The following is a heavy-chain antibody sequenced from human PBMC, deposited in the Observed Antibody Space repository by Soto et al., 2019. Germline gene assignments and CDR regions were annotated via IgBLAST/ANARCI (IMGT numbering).Heavy chain of an antibody. V-gene: IGHV1-18*01. D-gene: IGHD2-2*01. Sequence: ASVKVSCTASGYTFTSYGISWVRQAPEQGLEWMGWISAYNGNTNYAQKLQGRVTMTTDTSTSTAYMELRSLRSDDTAVYYCARDGSDIVVIPAAKKIPWFDPWGQGILVTVSS. CDR3: ARDGSDIVVIPAAKKIPWFDP. CDR2: ISAYNGNT. J-gene: IGHJ5*02. CDR1: GYTFTSYG.